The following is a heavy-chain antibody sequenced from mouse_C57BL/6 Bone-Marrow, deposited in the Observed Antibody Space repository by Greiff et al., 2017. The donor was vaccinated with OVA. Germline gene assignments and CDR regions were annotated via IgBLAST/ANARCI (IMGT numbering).Heavy chain of an antibody. D-gene: IGHD2-10*02. CDR1: GFSLTSYG. CDR3: AKADPRCAMDY. Sequence: VQLVESGPGLVQPSQSLSITCTVSGFSLTSYGVHWVRQSPGKGLEWLGVIWRGGSTDYNAAFMSRLSIPKDNSKSQVFFKMNSLQADASAIYYGAKADPRCAMDYWGQGTSVTVSS. J-gene: IGHJ4*01. CDR2: IWRGGST. V-gene: IGHV2-5*01.